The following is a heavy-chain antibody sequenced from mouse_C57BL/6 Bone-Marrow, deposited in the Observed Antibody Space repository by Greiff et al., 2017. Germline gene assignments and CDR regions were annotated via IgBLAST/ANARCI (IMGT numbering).Heavy chain of an antibody. J-gene: IGHJ1*03. CDR3: TTEGWYFDG. V-gene: IGHV14-4*01. CDR1: GFNIKDDY. Sequence: EVQLQQSGAELVRPGASVKLSCTASGFNIKDDYMHWVKQRPEQGLEWIGWIDPENGDTEYASKFQGKATITADTSSNTAYLQLSSLTSEDTAVYYCTTEGWYFDGWGTGTTVTVSS. CDR2: IDPENGDT.